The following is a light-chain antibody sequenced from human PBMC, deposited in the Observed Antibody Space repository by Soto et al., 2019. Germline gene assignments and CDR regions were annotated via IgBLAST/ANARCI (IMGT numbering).Light chain of an antibody. V-gene: IGKV1-13*02. CDR1: QGISSA. Sequence: GDRVTITCRASQGISSALAWYQQKPGKAPKLLIYDASSLESGVPSRFSGSGSWTDFTLPISSLQPEDVETDYCQKYNSVPLTFGGGTKVDIK. CDR2: DAS. CDR3: QKYNSVPLT. J-gene: IGKJ4*01.